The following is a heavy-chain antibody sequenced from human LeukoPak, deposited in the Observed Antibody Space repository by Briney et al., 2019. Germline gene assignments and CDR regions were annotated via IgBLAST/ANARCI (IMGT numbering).Heavy chain of an antibody. CDR1: GGSISRYY. D-gene: IGHD6-13*01. J-gene: IGHJ4*02. Sequence: SETLSLTCTVSGGSISRYYWSGIRQPAGKGLEWIRRIYTRGSTNYNRSLKSRVTVSVDTSKNHVSLKLSSMTAADTAVYYCARVRLPVYSSSWYADYYFDYWGQGTLVTVSS. V-gene: IGHV4-4*07. CDR3: ARVRLPVYSSSWYADYYFDY. CDR2: IYTRGST.